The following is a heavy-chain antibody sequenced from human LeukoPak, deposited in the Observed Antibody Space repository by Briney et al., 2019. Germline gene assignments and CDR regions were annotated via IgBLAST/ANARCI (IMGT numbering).Heavy chain of an antibody. CDR2: ISSSGSTI. CDR1: GFTFSNYW. D-gene: IGHD6-13*01. V-gene: IGHV3-48*04. J-gene: IGHJ5*02. Sequence: GGSLRLSCAASGFTFSNYWMNWVRQAPGKGLEWVSYISSSGSTIYYADSVKGRFTISRDNAKNSLYLQMNSLRAEDTAVYYCAKGAGYSSSWYLFVNWFDPWGQGTLVTVSS. CDR3: AKGAGYSSSWYLFVNWFDP.